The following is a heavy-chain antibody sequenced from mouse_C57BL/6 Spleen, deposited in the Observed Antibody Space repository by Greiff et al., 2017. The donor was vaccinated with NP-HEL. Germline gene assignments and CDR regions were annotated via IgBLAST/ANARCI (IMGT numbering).Heavy chain of an antibody. CDR1: GFTFSSYA. CDR2: ISDGGSYT. J-gene: IGHJ3*01. CDR3: AREGDGSSQFAY. D-gene: IGHD1-1*01. Sequence: EVMLVESGGGLVKPGGSLKLSCAASGFTFSSYAMSWVRQTPEKRLEWVATISDGGSYTYYPDNVKGRFTISRDNAKNNLYLQMSHLKSEDTAMYYCAREGDGSSQFAYWGQGTLVTVSA. V-gene: IGHV5-4*01.